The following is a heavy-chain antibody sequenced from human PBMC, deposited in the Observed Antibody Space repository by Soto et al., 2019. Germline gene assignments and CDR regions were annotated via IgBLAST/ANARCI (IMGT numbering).Heavy chain of an antibody. CDR1: GGSISSGGYY. D-gene: IGHD6-6*01. J-gene: IGHJ4*02. Sequence: QVQLQESGPGLVKPSQTLSLTCTVSGGSISSGGYYWSWIRQHPGKGLEWIGYIYYSGSTYYNPSLKGRVTISVDTSKNQCALKLSSVTAADTAVYYCARIPGSSSSGGWIDYWGQGTLVTVSS. CDR3: ARIPGSSSSGGWIDY. CDR2: IYYSGST. V-gene: IGHV4-31*03.